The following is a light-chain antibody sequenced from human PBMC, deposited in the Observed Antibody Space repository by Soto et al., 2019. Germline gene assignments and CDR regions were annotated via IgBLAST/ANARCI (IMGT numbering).Light chain of an antibody. CDR2: DAS. CDR1: QSVNIY. Sequence: EIVLTQSPATLSLSPGERATLSCRASQSVNIYLAWFQQKPGQPPRLLISDASNRATGIPARFSGSGSGTDFTLTISSLEPEDFAVYYCQQRYIWPPITFGQGTRLEIK. V-gene: IGKV3-11*01. J-gene: IGKJ5*01. CDR3: QQRYIWPPIT.